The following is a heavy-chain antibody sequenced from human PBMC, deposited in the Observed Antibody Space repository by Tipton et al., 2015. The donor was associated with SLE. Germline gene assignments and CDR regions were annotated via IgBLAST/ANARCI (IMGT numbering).Heavy chain of an antibody. D-gene: IGHD2-8*01. V-gene: IGHV4-39*02. CDR2: IHYSVGT. CDR1: GGSVSSPIDY. Sequence: TLSLTCTVSGGSVSSPIDYWGWIRQPPGKGLEWIGSIHYSVGTYYNPSLKSRVTISVDTSRNHFSLKLSSVTAADTAVYFCAREERNGHLNYLDFWGQGTLVPVSS. CDR3: AREERNGHLNYLDF. J-gene: IGHJ4*02.